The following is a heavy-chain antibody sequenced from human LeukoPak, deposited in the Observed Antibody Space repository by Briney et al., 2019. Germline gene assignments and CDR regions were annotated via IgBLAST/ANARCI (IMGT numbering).Heavy chain of an antibody. Sequence: ASVKVSCKASGYTFTSYGISWVRQAPGQGLEWMGWISAYNGNTNYAQKLQGRVTMTTDTSTSTAYMELRSLRSDDTAVYYCAREGYYDSSGYFHYWGQGTLVTVSP. CDR3: AREGYYDSSGYFHY. V-gene: IGHV1-18*01. J-gene: IGHJ4*02. CDR1: GYTFTSYG. D-gene: IGHD3-22*01. CDR2: ISAYNGNT.